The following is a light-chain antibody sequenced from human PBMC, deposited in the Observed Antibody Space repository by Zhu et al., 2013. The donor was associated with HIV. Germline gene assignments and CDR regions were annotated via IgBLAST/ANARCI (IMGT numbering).Light chain of an antibody. J-gene: IGKJ4*01. V-gene: IGKV4-1*01. CDR2: WAS. CDR3: QQYYSTPLT. Sequence: EIVMTQSPDSLAVSLGERATINCKSSQSVLYGPKNQNYLAWYRQRPGQPPKLLVYWASTRESGVPDRFSGSGSGTDFTLTISSLQAEDVAVYFCQQYYSTPLTFGGGTRVEIK. CDR1: QSVLYGPKNQNY.